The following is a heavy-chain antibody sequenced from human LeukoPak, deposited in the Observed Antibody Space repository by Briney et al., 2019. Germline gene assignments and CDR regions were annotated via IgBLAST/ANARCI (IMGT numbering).Heavy chain of an antibody. CDR1: GGSISSYY. Sequence: SETLSLTCTVSGGSISSYYWSWIRQPPGKGLEWIGYIYYSGSTYYNPSLKSRVTISVDTSKNQFSLKLSSVTAADTAVYYCARHSPMVRGPLYGYWFDPWGQGTLVTVSS. V-gene: IGHV4-59*08. D-gene: IGHD3-10*01. CDR2: IYYSGST. CDR3: ARHSPMVRGPLYGYWFDP. J-gene: IGHJ5*02.